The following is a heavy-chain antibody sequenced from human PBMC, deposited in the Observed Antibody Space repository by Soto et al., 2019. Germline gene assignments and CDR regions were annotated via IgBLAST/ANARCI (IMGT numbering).Heavy chain of an antibody. D-gene: IGHD2-15*01. CDR2: ISTNRGNT. CDR3: ERTCPGSNCYSIY. J-gene: IGHJ4*02. Sequence: ASVKVSCKASGYTFTNYGISWVRQAPGQGLEWMGWISTNRGNTNYAQKVQDRVTMTTDTSTNTAYMELKSLRSDDTAMYYCERTCPGSNCYSIYWGQRTLVTVSS. V-gene: IGHV1-18*01. CDR1: GYTFTNYG.